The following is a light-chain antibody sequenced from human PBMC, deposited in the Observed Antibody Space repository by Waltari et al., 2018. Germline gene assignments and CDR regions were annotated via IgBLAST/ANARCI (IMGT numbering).Light chain of an antibody. J-gene: IGLJ1*01. Sequence: QSALTQPASVSGSPGQSITIPCTGTSSDVGGYKYVSWYQQHPGKAPKVMIYDVSKRPSGVSNRFSGSKSGNTASLTISGLQAEDEADYYCSSYTSSNTYVFGTGTKVTVL. CDR1: SSDVGGYKY. V-gene: IGLV2-14*01. CDR3: SSYTSSNTYV. CDR2: DVS.